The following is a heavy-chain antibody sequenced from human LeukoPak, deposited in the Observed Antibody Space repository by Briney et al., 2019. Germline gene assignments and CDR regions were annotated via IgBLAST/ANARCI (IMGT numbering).Heavy chain of an antibody. CDR2: IYHSGST. J-gene: IGHJ4*02. CDR1: GGSISSGGYS. Sequence: SETLSLTCAVSGGSISSGGYSWSWIRQPPGKGLEWIGYIYHSGSTYYNPSLKSRVTISVDTSKNQFSLKLSSVTAADTAVYYCARSLPGNYFDYWGQGTLVTVSS. CDR3: ARSLPGNYFDY. V-gene: IGHV4-30-2*02. D-gene: IGHD3-10*01.